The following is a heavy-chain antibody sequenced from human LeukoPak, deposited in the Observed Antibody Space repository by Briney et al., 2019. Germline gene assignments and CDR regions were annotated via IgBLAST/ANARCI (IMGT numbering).Heavy chain of an antibody. D-gene: IGHD5-18*01. CDR3: AKQDRDPNYSYGYGVDY. Sequence: QTGGSLRLSCEASGFTFSNYVMSWVRQAPGEGLEWVSAISSSGGSTYYADSVKGRFTISRDNSKNTLYLQMNSLRAEDTAVYYCAKQDRDPNYSYGYGVDYWGQGTLVTVSS. V-gene: IGHV3-23*01. CDR1: GFTFSNYV. J-gene: IGHJ4*02. CDR2: ISSSGGST.